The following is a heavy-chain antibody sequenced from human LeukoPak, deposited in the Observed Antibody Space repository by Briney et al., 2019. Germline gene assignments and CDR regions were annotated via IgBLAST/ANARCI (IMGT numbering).Heavy chain of an antibody. CDR1: GVSVSSGSYY. D-gene: IGHD2-2*01. J-gene: IGHJ4*02. CDR3: ARVVGGYVGY. Sequence: PSETLSLTCTVSGVSVSSGSYYWSWLRQPPGKGLEWIGYIYYSGSTNYNPSLKSRVTISVDTSKNQFSLKLSSVTAADTAVYYCARVVGGYVGYWGQGTLVTVSS. CDR2: IYYSGST. V-gene: IGHV4-61*01.